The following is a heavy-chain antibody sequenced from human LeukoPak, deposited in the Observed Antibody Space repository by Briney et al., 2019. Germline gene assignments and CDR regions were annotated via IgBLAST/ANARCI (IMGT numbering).Heavy chain of an antibody. D-gene: IGHD1-26*01. Sequence: GGSLRLSCAASGFTFSSYGMHWVRQAPGKGLEWVAFIRYDGSNKHYADSVKGRFTISRDNSKNTLYLQMNSLRAEDTAVYYCAKDPQKWESYFDYWGQGTLVTVSS. CDR3: AKDPQKWESYFDY. J-gene: IGHJ4*02. V-gene: IGHV3-30*02. CDR1: GFTFSSYG. CDR2: IRYDGSNK.